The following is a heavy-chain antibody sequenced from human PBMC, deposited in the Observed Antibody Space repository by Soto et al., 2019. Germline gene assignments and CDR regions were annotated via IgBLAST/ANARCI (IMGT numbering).Heavy chain of an antibody. V-gene: IGHV1-2*02. CDR2: INPNSGGT. CDR3: ARPTMITFGGVIAEYDAFDI. CDR1: GYTFTGYY. Sequence: GASVKVSCKASGYTFTGYYMHWVRQAPGQGLEWMGWINPNSGGTNYAQKFQGRVTMTRDTSISTAYMELSRLRSDDTAVYYCARPTMITFGGVIAEYDAFDIWGQGTMVTVSS. D-gene: IGHD3-16*02. J-gene: IGHJ3*02.